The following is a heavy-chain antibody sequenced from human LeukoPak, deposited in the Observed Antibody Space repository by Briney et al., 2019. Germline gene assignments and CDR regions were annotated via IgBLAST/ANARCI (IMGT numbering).Heavy chain of an antibody. CDR2: ISPSGDTP. Sequence: ASVTLSFKASGYTFTIYHIQWVRHANGQGIEWMALISPSGDTPTYAQTFQGRVTMTSDTSTSTVYMELTSLITEDSAVYYCARGAGGKWDYWGQGTLVTVSS. J-gene: IGHJ4*02. D-gene: IGHD3-16*01. CDR1: GYTFTIYH. V-gene: IGHV1-46*01. CDR3: ARGAGGKWDY.